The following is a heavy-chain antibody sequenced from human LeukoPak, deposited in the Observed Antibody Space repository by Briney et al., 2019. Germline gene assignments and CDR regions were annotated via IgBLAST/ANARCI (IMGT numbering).Heavy chain of an antibody. J-gene: IGHJ4*02. CDR3: AKDSSYDFWSPGDY. Sequence: GGSLRLSCAASGFTVSSNYMSWVRQAPGKGLEWVSVIYSGGSTYYADSVKGRFTISRDNSKNTLYLQMNSLRAEDTAVYYCAKDSSYDFWSPGDYWGQGTLVTVSS. CDR1: GFTVSSNY. V-gene: IGHV3-53*05. CDR2: IYSGGST. D-gene: IGHD3-3*01.